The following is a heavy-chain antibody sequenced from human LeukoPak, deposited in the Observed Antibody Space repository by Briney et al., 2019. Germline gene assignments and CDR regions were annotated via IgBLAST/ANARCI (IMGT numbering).Heavy chain of an antibody. J-gene: IGHJ4*02. CDR1: GFTFDTYSM. CDR2: IYHSGST. CDR3: ARASHDYGDYSHFDY. D-gene: IGHD4-17*01. V-gene: IGHV4-4*02. Sequence: PGGSLTLSCAASGFTFDTYSMTWVRQPPGKGLEWIGEIYHSGSTNYNPSLKTRVTISVDKSKNQFSLKLSSVTAADTAVYYCARASHDYGDYSHFDYWGQGTLVTVSS.